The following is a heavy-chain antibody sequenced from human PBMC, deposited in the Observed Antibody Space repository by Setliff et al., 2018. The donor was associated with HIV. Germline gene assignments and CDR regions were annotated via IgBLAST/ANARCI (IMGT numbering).Heavy chain of an antibody. Sequence: SETLSLTCGVSGASISNHYWSWVRQSPGKGLEWIGYIYYTGSTNYNPSLKSRIAILLDTSKNQFSLKLNSVTAADTTVYYCATLPQGYDYFDYWGHGTLVTVSS. V-gene: IGHV4-59*11. J-gene: IGHJ4*01. CDR3: ATLPQGYDYFDY. D-gene: IGHD3-3*01. CDR2: IYYTGST. CDR1: GASISNHY.